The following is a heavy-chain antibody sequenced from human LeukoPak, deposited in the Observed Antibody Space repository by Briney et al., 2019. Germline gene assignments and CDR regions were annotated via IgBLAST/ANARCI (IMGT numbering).Heavy chain of an antibody. Sequence: SETLSLTCAVYGGSFSGYYWSWLRQPPGKGLEWIGEINHSGSTNYNPSLKSRVTISVDTSKNQFSLKLSSVTAADTAVYYCARGSRDFWSGYYRDYFDYWGQGTLVTVSS. CDR2: INHSGST. J-gene: IGHJ4*02. D-gene: IGHD3-3*01. CDR3: ARGSRDFWSGYYRDYFDY. CDR1: GGSFSGYY. V-gene: IGHV4-34*01.